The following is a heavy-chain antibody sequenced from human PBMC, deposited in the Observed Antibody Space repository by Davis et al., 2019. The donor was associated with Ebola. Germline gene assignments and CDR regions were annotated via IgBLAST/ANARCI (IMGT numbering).Heavy chain of an antibody. D-gene: IGHD6-25*01. CDR1: GGSFSGYY. CDR2: ISNDRKTI. CDR3: AIVATRGRFDS. Sequence: LSLTCAVYGGSFSGYYWSWIRQVPGKGLEWISYISNDRKTIKYADSVKGRFTISRDDAKNSLFLLMNSLRDDDTAVYYCAIVATRGRFDSWGQGTLVNVSS. J-gene: IGHJ4*02. V-gene: IGHV3-11*04.